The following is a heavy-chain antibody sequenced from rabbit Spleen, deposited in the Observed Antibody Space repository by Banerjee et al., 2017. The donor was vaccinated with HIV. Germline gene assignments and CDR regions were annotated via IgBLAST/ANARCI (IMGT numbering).Heavy chain of an antibody. Sequence: QSLEESGGDLVKPGASLTLTCTASGVSFSISSYMCWVRQAPGKGLEWIACIDAGSSGSTYYASWAKGRFAISKTSSTTVTLQMTRLTAADTATYFCARRDSTTSDSDLWGPGTLVTVS. CDR2: IDAGSSGST. J-gene: IGHJ4*01. V-gene: IGHV1S40*01. D-gene: IGHD7-1*01. CDR3: ARRDSTTSDSDL. CDR1: GVSFSISSY.